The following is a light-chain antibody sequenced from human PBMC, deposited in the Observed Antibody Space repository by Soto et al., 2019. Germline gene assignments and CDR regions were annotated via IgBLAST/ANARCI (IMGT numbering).Light chain of an antibody. CDR3: LLFSGGARV. Sequence: QTVVTQEPSLTVSPGGTVTLTCASSTGSVTSGYYPNWLQQKPGQPPRALIYSTDNKHSWTPARFSGSLLGGKAALTLSGVLPEDEAEYFCLLFSGGARVFGGGTKVTVL. V-gene: IGLV7-43*01. CDR2: STD. J-gene: IGLJ3*02. CDR1: TGSVTSGYY.